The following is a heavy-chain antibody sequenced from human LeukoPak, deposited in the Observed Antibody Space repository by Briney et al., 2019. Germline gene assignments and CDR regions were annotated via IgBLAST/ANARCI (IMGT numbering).Heavy chain of an antibody. J-gene: IGHJ4*02. D-gene: IGHD3-10*01. V-gene: IGHV5-10-1*01. CDR1: GYNFPSHW. Sequence: GESLRISCKGSGYNFPSHWINWVRQMPGKGLEWMGRIDPSDSYTNYSPSSQGHVTISTDKSISTAYLQWSSLKASDTAMYYCAAYYYGSGARFDYWGQGTLVTVSS. CDR3: AAYYYGSGARFDY. CDR2: IDPSDSYT.